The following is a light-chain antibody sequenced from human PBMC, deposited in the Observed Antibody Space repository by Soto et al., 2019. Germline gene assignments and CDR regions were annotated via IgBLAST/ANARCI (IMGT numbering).Light chain of an antibody. J-gene: IGKJ1*01. CDR1: QSVSSK. V-gene: IGKV3-15*01. CDR2: GAS. Sequence: EIVMTQSPGTLSVSPGERATLSCRASQSVSSKLAWYQQKPGQAPRLLIHGASTRATGIAARFSGSGSGTEFTLTISGLQSEDFAVYYWQQYNDWPRTFGQGTKVEIK. CDR3: QQYNDWPRT.